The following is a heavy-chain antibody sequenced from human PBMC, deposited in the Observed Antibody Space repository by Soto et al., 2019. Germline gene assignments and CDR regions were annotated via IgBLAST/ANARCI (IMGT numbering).Heavy chain of an antibody. J-gene: IGHJ6*02. CDR2: ISYDGSNK. D-gene: IGHD3-3*01. Sequence: GGSLRLSCAASGFTFSSYGTHWVRQAPGKGLEWVAVISYDGSNKYYADSVKGRFTISRDNSKNTLYLQMNSLRAEDTAVYYCAKDLSEEWLLYGMDVWGQGTTVTVS. CDR3: AKDLSEEWLLYGMDV. CDR1: GFTFSSYG. V-gene: IGHV3-30*18.